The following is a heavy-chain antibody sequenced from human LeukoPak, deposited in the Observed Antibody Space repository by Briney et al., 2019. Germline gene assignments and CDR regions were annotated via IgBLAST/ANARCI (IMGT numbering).Heavy chain of an antibody. CDR1: GGSISSSSYY. J-gene: IGHJ4*02. CDR3: ARQTGSGLFILP. CDR2: IYSSGST. D-gene: IGHD3/OR15-3a*01. V-gene: IGHV4-39*01. Sequence: SETLSLTCTVSGGSISSSSYYWGWIRQPPGKGLEWIGSIYSSGSTYYNASLKSQVSISIDTSKNQFSLRLTSVTAADTAVYYCARQTGSGLFILPGGQGTLVTVSS.